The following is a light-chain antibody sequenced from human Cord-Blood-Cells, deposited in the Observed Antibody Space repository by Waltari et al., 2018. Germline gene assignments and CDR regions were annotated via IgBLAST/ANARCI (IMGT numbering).Light chain of an antibody. V-gene: IGKV3-20*01. CDR1: QSVSSSY. J-gene: IGKJ4*01. CDR3: QRYGSSAPVT. Sequence: EIVLTQSPRALSLSPGERASLSCRASQSVSSSYLAWDQQKPGQAPRPVIYGASSTATGIPDGYSGSGSGTDFTVTISRLEPEDFAVYYCQRYGSSAPVTFGGGTKVEIK. CDR2: GAS.